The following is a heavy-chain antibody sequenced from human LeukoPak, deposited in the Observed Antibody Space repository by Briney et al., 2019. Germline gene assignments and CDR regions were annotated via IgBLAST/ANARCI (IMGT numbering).Heavy chain of an antibody. J-gene: IGHJ4*02. CDR1: GFTFRSYG. Sequence: GRSLRLSCAASGFTFRSYGMHWVRQAPGKGLGWVAVISYDGSDKYYADFVKGRFTISRDNFKNTLYMQMNSLRAEDTAVYYCAKGPQGIPVADYWGQGTLDAVSS. CDR3: AKGPQGIPVADY. D-gene: IGHD6-19*01. CDR2: ISYDGSDK. V-gene: IGHV3-30*18.